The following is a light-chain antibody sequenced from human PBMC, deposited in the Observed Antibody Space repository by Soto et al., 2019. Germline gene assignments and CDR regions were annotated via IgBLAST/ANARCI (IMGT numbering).Light chain of an antibody. J-gene: IGKJ1*01. CDR3: QQYGSSPWT. V-gene: IGKV3-20*01. Sequence: EIVLTPSPGTLSLSPGERATLSCRASQSVSSSYLAWYQQKPGQAPRLLIYGASSRATGIPDRFSGSGSGKDFTLTISRLEPEDFAVYYCQQYGSSPWTFGQGTKVEIK. CDR2: GAS. CDR1: QSVSSSY.